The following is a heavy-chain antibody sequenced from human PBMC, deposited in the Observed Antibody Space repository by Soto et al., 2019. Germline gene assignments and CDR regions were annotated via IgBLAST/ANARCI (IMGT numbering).Heavy chain of an antibody. CDR2: ISAYNGNT. CDR3: ARSSAAAGTSYYYYGMDV. J-gene: IGHJ6*02. CDR1: GYTYTSYG. Sequence: ASVKVSCKASGYTYTSYGISWVRQAPRQGLEWMGWISAYNGNTNYAQKLQGRVTMTTDTSTSTAYMELRSLRSDDTAVYYCARSSAAAGTSYYYYGMDVWGQGTTVTVS. D-gene: IGHD6-13*01. V-gene: IGHV1-18*01.